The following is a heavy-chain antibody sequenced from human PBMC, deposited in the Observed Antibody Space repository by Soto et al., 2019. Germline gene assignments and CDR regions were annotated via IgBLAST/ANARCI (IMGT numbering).Heavy chain of an antibody. CDR1: GYTFTSCY. Sequence: GASVKVSCKASGYTFTSCYMHWVRQAPGQGLEWMGIINPSGGSTSYAQKFQGRVTMTRDTSTSTVYMELSSLRSEDTAVYYCARGGCTDIVLVPAAENWFDPWGQGTLVNVSS. J-gene: IGHJ5*02. CDR3: ARGGCTDIVLVPAAENWFDP. D-gene: IGHD2-2*01. CDR2: INPSGGST. V-gene: IGHV1-46*01.